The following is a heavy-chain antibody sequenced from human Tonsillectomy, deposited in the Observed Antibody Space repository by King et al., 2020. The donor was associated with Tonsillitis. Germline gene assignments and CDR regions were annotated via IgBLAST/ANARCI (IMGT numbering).Heavy chain of an antibody. Sequence: VQLVESGGGLVQPGGSLRLSCVASGFTFSSYWMSWARHTPGKGLEWVGNINHDGSEKTFVDSVKGRFTISRDNAKNSLFLQMNSLRAEDTAVYFCARDSLEHWGQGTLVTVSS. J-gene: IGHJ1*01. CDR1: GFTFSSYW. CDR2: INHDGSEK. CDR3: ARDSLEH. V-gene: IGHV3-7*03.